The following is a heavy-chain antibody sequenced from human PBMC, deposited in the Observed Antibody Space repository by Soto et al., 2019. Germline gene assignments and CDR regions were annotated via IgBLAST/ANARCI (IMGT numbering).Heavy chain of an antibody. V-gene: IGHV3-30-3*01. J-gene: IGHJ6*02. CDR1: GFTFSSYA. CDR2: ISYDGSNK. Sequence: PGGSLRLSCAASGFTFSSYAMHWVRQAPGKGLEWVAVISYDGSNKYYADSVKGRFTISRDNSENTLYLQMNSLRAEDTAVYYCARGAGYYYDSSGRMDVWGQGTTVTVSS. CDR3: ARGAGYYYDSSGRMDV. D-gene: IGHD3-22*01.